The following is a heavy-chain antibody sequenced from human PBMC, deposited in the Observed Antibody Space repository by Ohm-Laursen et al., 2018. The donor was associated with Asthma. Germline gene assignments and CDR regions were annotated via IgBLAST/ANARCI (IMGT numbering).Heavy chain of an antibody. CDR2: IYYSGST. CDR1: GGSISSSSYY. CDR3: ARHPAGLGITMVQGVIDY. D-gene: IGHD3-10*01. V-gene: IGHV4-39*01. J-gene: IGHJ4*02. Sequence: SDTLSLTCTVSGGSISSSSYYWGWIRQPPGKGLEWIGSIYYSGSTYYNPSLKGRVTISVDTSKNQFSLKLSSVTAADTAVYYCARHPAGLGITMVQGVIDYWGQGTLVTVSS.